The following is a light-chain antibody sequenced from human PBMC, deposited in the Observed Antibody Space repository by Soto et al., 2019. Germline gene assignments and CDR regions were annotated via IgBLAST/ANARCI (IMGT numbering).Light chain of an antibody. CDR2: ENN. CDR1: SGSIANNY. CDR3: CSYAGGYTYL. Sequence: NFMLTQPHSVSESPGKTVTISCTRSSGSIANNYVQWYQQRPGRAPITVIYENNQRPSGGPGRFSGSKSGNTASLTISGLQAEDEADYFCCSYAGGYTYLFGTGTKLTVL. V-gene: IGLV6-57*04. J-gene: IGLJ1*01.